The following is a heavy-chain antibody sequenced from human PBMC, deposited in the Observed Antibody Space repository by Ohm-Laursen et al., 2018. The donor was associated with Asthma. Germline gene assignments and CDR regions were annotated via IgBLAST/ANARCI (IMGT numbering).Heavy chain of an antibody. J-gene: IGHJ4*02. CDR1: GFTFRSYA. CDR2: ISSTGGST. CDR3: ATSRAGTGDFDY. V-gene: IGHV3-23*01. Sequence: GSLRLSCAASGFTFRSYAMNWVRQPPGKGLEWVSEISSTGGSTDYADSVKGRFTISRDNSKNTLYLQMNSLRAEDTAVYYCATSRAGTGDFDYWGQGTLVTVSS. D-gene: IGHD1-1*01.